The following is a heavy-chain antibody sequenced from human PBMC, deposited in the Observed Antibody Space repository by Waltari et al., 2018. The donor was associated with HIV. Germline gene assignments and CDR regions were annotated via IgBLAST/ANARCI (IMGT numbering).Heavy chain of an antibody. CDR1: GCIFNNSS. CDR3: ARAGIVRGNAYGLLDV. V-gene: IGHV1-3*01. Sequence: QVRLVQSGADVKRPGTSVTVSCRTSGCIFNNSSLHSLRQAPGQRPEWMGWINGGTGNTKYSQNSQDRVTITKDTYANVSDMVLNSLKPGDTALYYCARAGIVRGNAYGLLDVWGQGTPVVVSS. J-gene: IGHJ5*02. CDR2: INGGTGNT. D-gene: IGHD1-1*01.